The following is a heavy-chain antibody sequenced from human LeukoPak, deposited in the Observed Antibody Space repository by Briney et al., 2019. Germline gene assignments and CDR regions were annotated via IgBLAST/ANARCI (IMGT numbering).Heavy chain of an antibody. V-gene: IGHV1-18*01. CDR3: ARGVVPAAKTANYYYYYMDV. D-gene: IGHD2-2*01. Sequence: ASVKVSCKAPGYTFTSYGINWVRQAPGQGLEWMGWISAYNGNTNYAQKLQGRVTMTTDTSTSTAYMELRSLRSDDTAVYYCARGVVPAAKTANYYYYYMDVWGKGTTVTVSS. CDR2: ISAYNGNT. CDR1: GYTFTSYG. J-gene: IGHJ6*03.